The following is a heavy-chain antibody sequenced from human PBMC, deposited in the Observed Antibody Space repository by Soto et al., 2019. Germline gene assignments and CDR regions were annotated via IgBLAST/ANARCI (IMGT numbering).Heavy chain of an antibody. CDR1: GSTLSEFS. V-gene: IGHV1-24*01. Sequence: QVQLEQSGAEVKKPGASVRVSCKISGSTLSEFSMHWVRQAPGKGLEWMGGYVPEDGKTIYAPKFQDRVIMTEDTSTDTAYMELSSLRSEDTAVYFCATGVGWGFIYSLQYWGQGTPVTVSP. CDR2: YVPEDGKT. D-gene: IGHD1-26*01. CDR3: ATGVGWGFIYSLQY. J-gene: IGHJ4*02.